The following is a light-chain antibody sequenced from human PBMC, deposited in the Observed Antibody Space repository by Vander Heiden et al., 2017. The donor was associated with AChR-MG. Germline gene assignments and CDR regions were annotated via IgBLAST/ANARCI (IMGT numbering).Light chain of an antibody. CDR1: QNLNNY. Sequence: IQMTQFPPSLSASGGDKVTFTCRASQNLNNYLKWYQQKPGKAAKLLIYAASNLQSGVPSRFTGSGSGTDVTLTISSLQPEDFATYYCQQSFKTPFTFGPGTKVDIK. V-gene: IGKV1-39*01. CDR3: QQSFKTPFT. CDR2: AAS. J-gene: IGKJ3*01.